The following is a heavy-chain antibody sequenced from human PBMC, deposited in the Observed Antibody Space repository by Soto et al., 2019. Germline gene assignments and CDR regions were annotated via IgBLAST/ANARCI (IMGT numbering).Heavy chain of an antibody. V-gene: IGHV1-8*01. CDR3: ARVGYSYDSSGYYLSFDY. J-gene: IGHJ4*02. D-gene: IGHD3-22*01. CDR1: GYTFTSYD. Sequence: QVQLVQSGAEVKKPGASVKVSCKASGYTFTSYDINWVRQATGQGLEWMGWMNPNSGNTGYAQKFQGGVTMTRNTSISTAYMELSSLRSEDTAVYYCARVGYSYDSSGYYLSFDYWGQGTLVTVSS. CDR2: MNPNSGNT.